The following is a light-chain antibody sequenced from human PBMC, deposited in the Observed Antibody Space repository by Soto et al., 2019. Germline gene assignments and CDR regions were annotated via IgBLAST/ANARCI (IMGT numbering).Light chain of an antibody. Sequence: DIQMTQSASTRSASVGARVTITCRGSQSVSRWVALYRQTRGEAPKLLIYKASNLESGVSSRFSGSGSGTEFTLTISSLQPDDFATYYCQHYNSYSEAFGQGTKVDI. CDR2: KAS. V-gene: IGKV1-5*03. J-gene: IGKJ1*01. CDR1: QSVSRW. CDR3: QHYNSYSEA.